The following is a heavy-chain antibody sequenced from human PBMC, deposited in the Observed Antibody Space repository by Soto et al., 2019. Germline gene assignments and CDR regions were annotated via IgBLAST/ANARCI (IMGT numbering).Heavy chain of an antibody. V-gene: IGHV3-23*01. Sequence: EVQLLESGGGLVQPGGSLRLSCAASGFTFSSYAMSWVRQAPGKGLEWVSTISGSGATTYHADSVKGRFTISRDNSKNTLYLQMNSLRAEDTAIYYCAKDRREEQWLAMNWFDPWGQGTLVTVSS. CDR1: GFTFSSYA. J-gene: IGHJ5*02. CDR3: AKDRREEQWLAMNWFDP. D-gene: IGHD6-19*01. CDR2: ISGSGATT.